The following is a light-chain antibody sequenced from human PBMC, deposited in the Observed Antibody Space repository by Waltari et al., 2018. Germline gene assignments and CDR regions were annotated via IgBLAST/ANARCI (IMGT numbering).Light chain of an antibody. CDR3: VRHKTYPWT. Sequence: DIQITQSPSSLSVSVVDTVTITCWARQGILIYLNWLQQKPGKAPNLLIYDASCLESGVPTRFSGSGSGTEFTITVSSLQREDFAAYYCVRHKTYPWTVGQGTKVEIE. V-gene: IGKV1-17*01. CDR1: QGILIY. CDR2: DAS. J-gene: IGKJ1*01.